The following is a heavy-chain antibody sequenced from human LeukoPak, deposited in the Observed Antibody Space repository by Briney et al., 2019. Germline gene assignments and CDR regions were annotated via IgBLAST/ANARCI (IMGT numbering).Heavy chain of an antibody. CDR3: ARDLGVGEDAFDI. D-gene: IGHD3-10*01. CDR1: GFTFSDYY. CDR2: ISSSGSTI. J-gene: IGHJ3*02. Sequence: PGGSLRLSCAASGFTFSDYYMSWIRQAPGKGLEWVSYISSSGSTIYYADSVKGRFTISRDNAKNSLYLQMNGLRAEDTAVYYCARDLGVGEDAFDIWGQGTMVTVSS. V-gene: IGHV3-11*04.